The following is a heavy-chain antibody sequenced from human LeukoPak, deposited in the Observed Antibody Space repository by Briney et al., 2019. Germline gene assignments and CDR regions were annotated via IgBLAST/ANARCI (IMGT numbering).Heavy chain of an antibody. Sequence: SETLSLTCTVSSGSISSHYWSWIRQPPGKGLEWIGYINYIGSTKYSPSLKSRVTISADTSKNQFSLKLSSVTAADTAVYYCARPGGPTPEYRPSYYFDYWGQGTLVTVSS. V-gene: IGHV4-59*08. D-gene: IGHD2-2*02. CDR1: SGSISSHY. CDR2: INYIGST. CDR3: ARPGGPTPEYRPSYYFDY. J-gene: IGHJ4*02.